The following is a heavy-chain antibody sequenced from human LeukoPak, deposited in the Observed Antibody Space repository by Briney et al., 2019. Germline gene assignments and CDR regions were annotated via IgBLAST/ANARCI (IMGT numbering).Heavy chain of an antibody. CDR2: IYPGDSDT. J-gene: IGHJ6*02. V-gene: IGHV5-51*01. CDR3: ARIRDSSGYYRSYYYGMDV. Sequence: GESLKISCKGSGYSFTSYWIGWVRQMPGKGLEWMGIIYPGDSDTRYSPSFQGQVTIPADKSISTAYLQWSSLKASDTAMYYCARIRDSSGYYRSYYYGMDVWGQGTTVTVSS. D-gene: IGHD3-22*01. CDR1: GYSFTSYW.